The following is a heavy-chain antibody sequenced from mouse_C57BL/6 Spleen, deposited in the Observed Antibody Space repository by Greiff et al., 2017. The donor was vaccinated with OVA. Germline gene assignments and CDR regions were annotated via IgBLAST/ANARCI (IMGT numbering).Heavy chain of an antibody. J-gene: IGHJ3*01. V-gene: IGHV1-55*01. CDR3: ARSYDGYYVAWFAY. CDR1: GYTFTSYW. D-gene: IGHD2-3*01. CDR2: IYPGSGST. Sequence: QVQLQQPGAELVKPGASVKMSCKASGYTFTSYWITWVKQRPGQGLEWIGDIYPGSGSTNYNEKFKSKATLTVDTSSSTAYMQLSSLTSEDSAVYYCARSYDGYYVAWFAYWGQGTLVTVSA.